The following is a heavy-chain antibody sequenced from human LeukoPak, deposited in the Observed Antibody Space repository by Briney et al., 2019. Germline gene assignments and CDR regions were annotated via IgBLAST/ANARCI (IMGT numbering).Heavy chain of an antibody. V-gene: IGHV4-59*01. CDR2: IYYSGST. D-gene: IGHD5-18*01. J-gene: IGHJ4*02. CDR3: ARIQSGYSYGPINY. Sequence: PSETLSLTCTVSGGSINFYYWSWFPQPPGKGLEGIGYIYYSGSTNYNPSLKSRVTISVDTSKNQFSLKVRSVTAEDRAVYYCARIQSGYSYGPINYWGQGTLVTVSS. CDR1: GGSINFYY.